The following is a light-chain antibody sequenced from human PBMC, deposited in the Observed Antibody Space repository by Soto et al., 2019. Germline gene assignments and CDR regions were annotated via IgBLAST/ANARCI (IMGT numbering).Light chain of an antibody. CDR2: DAS. V-gene: IGKV1-5*01. CDR3: QQYNFYSWT. Sequence: DIQVTQSPSTLSASVGDRVTITCRASQSISSWLAWYQQKPGKAPKLLIYDASSLESGVPSRFSGSGSGTEFTLTISSLQPDDFATYYCQQYNFYSWTFGQGTKVDIK. J-gene: IGKJ1*01. CDR1: QSISSW.